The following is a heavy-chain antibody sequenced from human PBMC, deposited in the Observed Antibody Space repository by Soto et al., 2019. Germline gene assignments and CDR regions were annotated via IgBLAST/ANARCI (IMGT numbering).Heavy chain of an antibody. CDR2: INHSGTT. Sequence: QVQLRQWGAGLLKPSETLSLTCAVFGGSCSDYYWTWIRQPPGKGLEWIGEINHSGTTSYNPSLKSRLTISVDTSNNQFSLKLSSVTAADTAVYYCARKPIYHFFAGYYSVDYWGQGTLVTVSS. CDR1: GGSCSDYY. V-gene: IGHV4-34*01. D-gene: IGHD3-9*01. J-gene: IGHJ4*02. CDR3: ARKPIYHFFAGYYSVDY.